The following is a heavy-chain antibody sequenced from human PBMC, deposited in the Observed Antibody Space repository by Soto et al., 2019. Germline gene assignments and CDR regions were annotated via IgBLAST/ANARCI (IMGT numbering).Heavy chain of an antibody. CDR3: AKDRWSYSRSPPMDV. Sequence: ASVKVSCKVSGYTLTELSMHWVRQAPGKGLEWMGGFDPEDGETIYAQKFQGRVTMTEDTSTDTAYMELSSLRSEDTAVYYCAKDRWSYSRSPPMDVSGQGTTVTVSS. V-gene: IGHV1-24*01. CDR1: GYTLTELS. D-gene: IGHD6-6*01. CDR2: FDPEDGET. J-gene: IGHJ6*02.